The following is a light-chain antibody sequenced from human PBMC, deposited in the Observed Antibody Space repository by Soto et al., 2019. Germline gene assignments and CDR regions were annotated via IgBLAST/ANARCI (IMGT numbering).Light chain of an antibody. Sequence: EIVLTQSPGTLSLSPGEGATLSCRARQSISNNFLAWYQHKPGQAPRLLMHGAFNRASGIPDRFSGSASGTDFTLTISRLEPEDFAVYYCQQYNTAPMTFGGGTKVEIK. CDR3: QQYNTAPMT. CDR2: GAF. J-gene: IGKJ4*01. CDR1: QSISNNF. V-gene: IGKV3-20*01.